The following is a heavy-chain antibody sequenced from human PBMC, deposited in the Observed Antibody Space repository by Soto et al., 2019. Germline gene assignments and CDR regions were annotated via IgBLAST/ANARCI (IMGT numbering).Heavy chain of an antibody. CDR3: GKDSDIVATYFDY. CDR2: ISSSGKTI. J-gene: IGHJ4*02. D-gene: IGHD5-12*01. Sequence: QPGGSLRLSCAASGFTFTNYEMNWVRQAPGKGLEWISYISSSGKTISYADSVKGRFTISRDNAKNSLYLRMNSLRAEDTAVYYCGKDSDIVATYFDYWGQGTLVTVSS. CDR1: GFTFTNYE. V-gene: IGHV3-48*03.